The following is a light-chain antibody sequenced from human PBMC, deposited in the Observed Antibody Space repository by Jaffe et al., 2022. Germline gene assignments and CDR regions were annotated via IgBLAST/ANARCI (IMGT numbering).Light chain of an antibody. CDR1: QSISSY. CDR2: AAS. Sequence: DIQMTQSPSSLSASVGDRVTITCRASQSISSYLNWYQQKPGKAPKLLIYAASSLQSGVPSRFSGSGSGTDFTLTISSLQPEDFATYYCQQSYSTSTFGPGTKVDIK. V-gene: IGKV1-39*01. J-gene: IGKJ3*01. CDR3: QQSYSTST.